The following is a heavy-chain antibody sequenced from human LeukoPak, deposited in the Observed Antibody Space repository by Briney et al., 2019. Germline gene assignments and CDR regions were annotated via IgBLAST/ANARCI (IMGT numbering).Heavy chain of an antibody. CDR2: ISPSGGST. D-gene: IGHD3-16*01. CDR3: ARGGITFGGAYYMDV. J-gene: IGHJ6*03. Sequence: GASVKVSCKAFGYTFTSNYMHWVRQAPGQGPEWMGVISPSGGSTTYAQKFQGRVTMTTDTSTSTAYMELRSLRSDDTAVYYCARGGITFGGAYYMDVWGKGTTVTVSS. CDR1: GYTFTSNY. V-gene: IGHV1-46*01.